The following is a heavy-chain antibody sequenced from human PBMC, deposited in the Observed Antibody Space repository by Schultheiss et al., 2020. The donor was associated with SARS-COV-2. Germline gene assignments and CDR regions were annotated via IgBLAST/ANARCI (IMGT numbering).Heavy chain of an antibody. CDR2: ISPIFGTA. V-gene: IGHV1-69*13. J-gene: IGHJ5*02. CDR3: ARSRRPQTYNWFDP. CDR1: GYTFNSYG. Sequence: SVKVSCKASGYTFNSYGISWVRQAPGQGLEWMGGISPIFGTAKYAQKFQGRVTITADESTTTPYMELCSLRSEDTAVYYCARSRRPQTYNWFDPWGQGTLVTVSS.